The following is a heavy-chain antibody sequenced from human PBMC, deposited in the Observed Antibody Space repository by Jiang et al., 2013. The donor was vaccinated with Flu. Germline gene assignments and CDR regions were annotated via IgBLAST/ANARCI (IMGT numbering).Heavy chain of an antibody. CDR2: IYPGDSDT. Sequence: GAEVKKPGESLKISCKGSGYSFTSYWIGWVRQMPGKGLEWMGIIYPGDSDTRYSPSFQGQVTISADKSISTAYLQWSSLKASDTAMYYCARTYYYDSSGYYYSPYYFDYWAREPWSPSPQ. J-gene: IGHJ4*02. CDR3: ARTYYYDSSGYYYSPYYFDY. D-gene: IGHD3-22*01. CDR1: GYSFTSYW. V-gene: IGHV5-51*03.